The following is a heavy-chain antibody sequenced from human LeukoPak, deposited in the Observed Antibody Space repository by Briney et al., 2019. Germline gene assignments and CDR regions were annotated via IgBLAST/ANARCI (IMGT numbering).Heavy chain of an antibody. V-gene: IGHV5-51*01. D-gene: IGHD6-13*01. CDR2: IYPGDSDT. Sequence: PGESLQISCKGSGYSFTSYWIGWVRQMPGKGLEWMGMIYPGDSDTRYSPSFQGQVTISADKSISTAYLQWSSLMPSDTAMYYCARHHDSSSWFGYSGQGTLVTVSS. CDR1: GYSFTSYW. J-gene: IGHJ5*01. CDR3: ARHHDSSSWFGY.